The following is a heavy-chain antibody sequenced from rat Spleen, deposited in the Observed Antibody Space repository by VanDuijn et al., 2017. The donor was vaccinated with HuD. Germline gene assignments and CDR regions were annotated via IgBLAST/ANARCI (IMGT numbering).Heavy chain of an antibody. D-gene: IGHD1-2*01. V-gene: IGHV5S14*01. Sequence: EVQLVESGGALVQPGRSLKLSCAASGFTFRNYGMAWVRQTLTRGLEWVAFINIGGGDTYYRDSVKGRFTISRDNAKNTQYLQMDSLRSEDTATYYCATYYYSSYIPLVYWGQGTLVTVSS. CDR2: INIGGGDT. J-gene: IGHJ3*01. CDR1: GFTFRNYG. CDR3: ATYYYSSYIPLVY.